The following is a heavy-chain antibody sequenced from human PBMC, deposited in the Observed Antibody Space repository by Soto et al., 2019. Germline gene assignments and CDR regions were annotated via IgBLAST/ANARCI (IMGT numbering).Heavy chain of an antibody. V-gene: IGHV3-23*01. CDR2: ISGSGGST. J-gene: IGHJ4*02. Sequence: PGGSLRLSCAAPGFTFSSYAMSWVRQASGKGLEWVSAISGSGGSTYYADSVKGRFTISRDNSKNTLYLQMNSLRAEDTAVYYCAKDDSVTIFGVVPRTIDYWGQGTLVTVSS. D-gene: IGHD3-3*01. CDR3: AKDDSVTIFGVVPRTIDY. CDR1: GFTFSSYA.